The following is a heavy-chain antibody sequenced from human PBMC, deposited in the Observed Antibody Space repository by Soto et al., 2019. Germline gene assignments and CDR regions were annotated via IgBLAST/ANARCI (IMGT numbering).Heavy chain of an antibody. J-gene: IGHJ6*02. CDR1: GFTFSSYA. Sequence: GGSLRLSCAASGFTFSSYAMHWVRQAPGKGLEWVAVISYDGSNKYYADSVKGRFTISRDNSKNTLYLQMNSLRAEDTAVYYCARVGSSTSFYYYYGMDVWGQGITVTVSS. D-gene: IGHD2-2*01. CDR3: ARVGSSTSFYYYYGMDV. CDR2: ISYDGSNK. V-gene: IGHV3-30-3*01.